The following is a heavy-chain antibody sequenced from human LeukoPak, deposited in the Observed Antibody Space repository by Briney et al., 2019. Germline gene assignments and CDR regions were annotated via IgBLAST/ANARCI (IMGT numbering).Heavy chain of an antibody. J-gene: IGHJ6*03. CDR2: FIPILDTA. Sequence: SVKVSCKASGGAFSDYALNWVRQAPGQGLEWMGVFIPILDTANSTQKFQGRLTITADISTNTVYMELSSLRFDDTAVYFCAGIPVFGVVLHQEPVWGKGTTVTVSS. CDR1: GGAFSDYA. V-gene: IGHV1-69*10. CDR3: AGIPVFGVVLHQEPV. D-gene: IGHD3-3*01.